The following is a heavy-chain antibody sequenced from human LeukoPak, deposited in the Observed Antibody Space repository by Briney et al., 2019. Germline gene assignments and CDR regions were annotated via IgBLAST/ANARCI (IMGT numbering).Heavy chain of an antibody. J-gene: IGHJ4*02. D-gene: IGHD6-13*01. V-gene: IGHV3-53*01. CDR1: GFTVSSNY. CDR3: ARGPGIAAAGTDY. Sequence: PGGSLRLSCAASGFTVSSNYMSWVRQAPGKGLEWVSVIYSGGSTYYADSVKGRFTISRDNSKNTLYLQMNSLRAEDTAVYYCARGPGIAAAGTDYWGQGTLVPVSS. CDR2: IYSGGST.